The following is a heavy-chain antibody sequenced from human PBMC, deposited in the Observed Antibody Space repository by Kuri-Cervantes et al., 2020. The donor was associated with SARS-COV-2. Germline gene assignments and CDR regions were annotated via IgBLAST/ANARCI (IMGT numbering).Heavy chain of an antibody. CDR2: IKSRADGGTR. D-gene: IGHD6-19*01. Sequence: GESLKISCAASGFIFSNAWMSWVRQAPGKGLEWIGRIKSRADGGTRDYVAPVKGRFTLSRDDSTNTLYLQMSSLKTEDTAVYYCTTGSVRGQWLEPRRHDGFDLWGQGTMVTVSS. J-gene: IGHJ3*01. CDR3: TTGSVRGQWLEPRRHDGFDL. V-gene: IGHV3-15*01. CDR1: GFIFSNAW.